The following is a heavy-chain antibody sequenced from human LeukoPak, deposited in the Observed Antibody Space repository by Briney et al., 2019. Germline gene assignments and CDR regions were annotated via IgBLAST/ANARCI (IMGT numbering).Heavy chain of an antibody. CDR1: GYTFTGYY. J-gene: IGHJ6*03. V-gene: IGHV1-2*02. CDR2: INPNSGGT. CDR3: ARVHLSYSSGWYYHSDTYYYMDV. Sequence: ASVKVSCKASGYTFTGYYMHWVRQAPGQGLEWMGWINPNSGGTNYAQKFQGRVTMTRDTSISTAYMELSSLRSEDTAVYYCARVHLSYSSGWYYHSDTYYYMDVWGKGTTVTISS. D-gene: IGHD6-19*01.